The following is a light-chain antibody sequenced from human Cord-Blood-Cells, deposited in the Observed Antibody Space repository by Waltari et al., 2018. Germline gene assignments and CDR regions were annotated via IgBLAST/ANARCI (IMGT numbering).Light chain of an antibody. CDR1: QSVNSN. CDR2: GAS. V-gene: IGKV3-15*01. Sequence: EIVMTQSPATLSVSPGERATLSCRASQSVNSNLAWYQQKPGQAPRLLIYGASTRATGIPARFSGSESGIEFTLTISSLQSEDFAVYYCQQYNNWPPLTFGGGTKVEIK. J-gene: IGKJ4*01. CDR3: QQYNNWPPLT.